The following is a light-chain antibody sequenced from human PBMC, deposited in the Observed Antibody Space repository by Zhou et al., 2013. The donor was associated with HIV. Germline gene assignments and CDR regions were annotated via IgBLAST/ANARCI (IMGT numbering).Light chain of an antibody. CDR3: QQYGSSPT. CDR1: QSVSSY. J-gene: IGKJ1*01. CDR2: DAS. V-gene: IGKV3-11*01. Sequence: EIVLTQSPVTLSLSPGERATLSCRASQSVSSYLAWYQQKPGQAPRLLIYDASNRATGIPARFSGSGSVTDFTLTISSLEAEDFAVYHCQQYGSSPTFGRGTKVEVK.